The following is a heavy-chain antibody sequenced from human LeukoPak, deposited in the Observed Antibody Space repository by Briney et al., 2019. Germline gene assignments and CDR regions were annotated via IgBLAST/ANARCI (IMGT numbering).Heavy chain of an antibody. D-gene: IGHD3-22*01. CDR2: MNPNSGNT. CDR3: ARDYYDSSGYYLFDY. CDR1: GYTFTSYD. Sequence: ASVKVSCKASGYTFTSYDINWVRQATGQGLEWMGWMNPNSGNTGYVQKFQGRVTMTRNTSISTAYMELSSLRSEDTAVYYCARDYYDSSGYYLFDYWGQGTLVTVSS. J-gene: IGHJ4*02. V-gene: IGHV1-8*01.